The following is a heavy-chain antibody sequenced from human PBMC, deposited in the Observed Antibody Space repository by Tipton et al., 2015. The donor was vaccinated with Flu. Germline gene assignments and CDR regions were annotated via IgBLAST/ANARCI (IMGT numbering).Heavy chain of an antibody. V-gene: IGHV3-23*01. Sequence: SLRLSCAASGFTFSRYAMSWVRQAPGKGLEWVSAVSGGGGTRYFADSVKGRFTISRDNIKNTLSLQMNSLRAEDTAIYYCAKVIPELVAGLDSWGQGTLVTVSS. CDR1: GFTFSRYA. CDR2: VSGGGGTR. J-gene: IGHJ4*02. D-gene: IGHD6-19*01. CDR3: AKVIPELVAGLDS.